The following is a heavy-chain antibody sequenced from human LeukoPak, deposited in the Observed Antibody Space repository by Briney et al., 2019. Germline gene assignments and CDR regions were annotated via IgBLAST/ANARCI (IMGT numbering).Heavy chain of an antibody. D-gene: IGHD2-15*01. V-gene: IGHV4-59*12. J-gene: IGHJ3*02. Sequence: PGGSLRLSCAASGFTFSSYWMHWVRQPPGKGLEWIGSIYYSGSTNYNPSLKSRVTMSVDTSKNQFSLKLSSVTAADTAVYYCARGKWLYDAFDIWGQGTMVTVPS. CDR1: GFTFSSYW. CDR2: IYYSGST. CDR3: ARGKWLYDAFDI.